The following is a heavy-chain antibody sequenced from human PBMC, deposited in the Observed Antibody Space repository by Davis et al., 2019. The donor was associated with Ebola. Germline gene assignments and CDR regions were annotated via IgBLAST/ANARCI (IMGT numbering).Heavy chain of an antibody. CDR1: GGSIRSGGNY. J-gene: IGHJ4*02. CDR3: ARDPDY. Sequence: MPSETLSLTCTVSGGSIRSGGNYWSWNRQHSGKGLEWIGYIYYSGSTNYNPSLKSRVTISVDTSKNQFSLKLSSVTAADTAVYYCARDPDYWGQGTLVTVSS. CDR2: IYYSGST. V-gene: IGHV4-31*03.